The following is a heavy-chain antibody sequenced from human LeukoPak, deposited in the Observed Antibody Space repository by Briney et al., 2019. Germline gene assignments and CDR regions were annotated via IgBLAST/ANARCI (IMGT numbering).Heavy chain of an antibody. CDR3: ATDQKDLFRGFEP. D-gene: IGHD3-10*01. Sequence: ASVKVSCKVSGYTLTDLSMHWVRQAPGKGLEWMGGFDPEDGETIYAQKFQGRVTMTEDTSTDTAYMELSSLRSDDTAVYFCATDQKDLFRGFEPWGQGTLVSVFS. CDR1: GYTLTDLS. V-gene: IGHV1-24*01. J-gene: IGHJ5*02. CDR2: FDPEDGET.